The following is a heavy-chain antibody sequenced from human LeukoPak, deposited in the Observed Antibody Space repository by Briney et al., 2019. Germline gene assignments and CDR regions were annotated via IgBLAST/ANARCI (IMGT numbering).Heavy chain of an antibody. CDR1: GCTFSSYA. CDR2: IIPIFGTA. J-gene: IGHJ4*02. Sequence: SVKVSCKASGCTFSSYAISWVRQAPGQGLEWMGGIIPIFGTANYAQKFQGRVTITTDESTSTAYMELSSLRSEDTAVYYCASDYDSSGSDFTSLDYWGQGTLVTVSS. V-gene: IGHV1-69*05. CDR3: ASDYDSSGSDFTSLDY. D-gene: IGHD3-22*01.